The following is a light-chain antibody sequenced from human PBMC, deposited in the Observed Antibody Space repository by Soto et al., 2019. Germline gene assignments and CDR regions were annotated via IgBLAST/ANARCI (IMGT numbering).Light chain of an antibody. CDR3: QQYDRLPYT. Sequence: DIQMTQSPSSLSASVGDRVTITCQASQDINHFLNWYQQKPGKAPNLLIYDASNLETGVPSTFSGTGSGTHFTLTITSLRPEYIATYYCQQYDRLPYTFGQGTKLEIK. CDR1: QDINHF. CDR2: DAS. J-gene: IGKJ2*01. V-gene: IGKV1-33*01.